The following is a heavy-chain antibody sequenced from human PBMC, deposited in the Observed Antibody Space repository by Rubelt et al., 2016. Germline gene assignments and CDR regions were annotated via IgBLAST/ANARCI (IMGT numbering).Heavy chain of an antibody. CDR1: GGSISSGGYY. CDR2: INHSGST. V-gene: IGHV4-31*03. D-gene: IGHD3-22*01. CDR3: ARGKEGLGVTMMDY. Sequence: QVQLQESGPGLVKPSQTLSLTCTVSGGSISSGGYYWSWIRQHPGKGLEWIGEINHSGSTNYNPSSKSRVTISVDTAKNQFSLKLSSVTAADTAVYYCARGKEGLGVTMMDYWGQGTLVTVSS. J-gene: IGHJ4*02.